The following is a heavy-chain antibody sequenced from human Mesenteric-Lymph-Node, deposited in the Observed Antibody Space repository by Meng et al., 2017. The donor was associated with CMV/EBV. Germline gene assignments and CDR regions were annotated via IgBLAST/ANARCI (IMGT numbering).Heavy chain of an antibody. Sequence: GESLKISCAASGFTFSTFEIHWVRQAPGKGLEWVSYISSSGSTIYYADSVKGRFTISRDNAKNSLYLQMHSLRAEDTAVYYCARDRGTLIGSYGYYYYGMDVWGQGTTVTVSS. CDR1: GFTFSTFE. J-gene: IGHJ6*02. CDR2: ISSSGSTI. D-gene: IGHD1-26*01. V-gene: IGHV3-48*03. CDR3: ARDRGTLIGSYGYYYYGMDV.